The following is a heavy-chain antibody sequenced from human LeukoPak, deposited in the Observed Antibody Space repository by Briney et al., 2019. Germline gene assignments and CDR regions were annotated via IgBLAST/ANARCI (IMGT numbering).Heavy chain of an antibody. D-gene: IGHD3-10*01. J-gene: IGHJ5*02. Sequence: SETLSLTCTVSGGSISSSSYYWGWIRQPPGKGLEWIGSIYYSGSTYYNPSLKSRVTISVDTSKYQFSLKLSSVAAADTAVYYCARAFSVSAWFDPWGQGTLVTVSS. CDR1: GGSISSSSYY. CDR2: IYYSGST. CDR3: ARAFSVSAWFDP. V-gene: IGHV4-39*01.